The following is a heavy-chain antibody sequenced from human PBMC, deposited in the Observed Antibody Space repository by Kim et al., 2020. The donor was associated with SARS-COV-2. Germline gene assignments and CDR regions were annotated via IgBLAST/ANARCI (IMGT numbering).Heavy chain of an antibody. CDR3: AKALYDSSGSYYGIDY. V-gene: IGHV3-9*01. Sequence: VKGRFTISSDNAKNSLYLQMNSLRAKDTALYYCAKALYDSSGSYYGIDYWGQGTLVTVSS. J-gene: IGHJ4*02. D-gene: IGHD3-22*01.